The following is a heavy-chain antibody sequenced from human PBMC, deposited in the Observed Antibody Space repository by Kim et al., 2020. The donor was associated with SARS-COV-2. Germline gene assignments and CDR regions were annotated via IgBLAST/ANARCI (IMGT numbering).Heavy chain of an antibody. V-gene: IGHV3-23*01. D-gene: IGHD3-22*01. J-gene: IGHJ4*02. Sequence: VKGGFTISRDNSKNTLYLDMNSLRAEDTAVYYCAKGPTYFYDSSGLYYFDFWGQGTLVTVSS. CDR3: AKGPTYFYDSSGLYYFDF.